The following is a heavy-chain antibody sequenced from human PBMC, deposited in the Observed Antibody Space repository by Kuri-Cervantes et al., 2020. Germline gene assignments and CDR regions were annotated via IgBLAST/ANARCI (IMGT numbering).Heavy chain of an antibody. Sequence: ASVKVSCKASGCTFTSYAMHWVRQAPGQRLEWMGWISAYNGNTNYAQNLQGRVTMTTDTSTSTAYMELRSLRSDDTAVYYCARDSIVSGGAVPFDYWGQGTLVTVSS. J-gene: IGHJ4*02. CDR2: ISAYNGNT. CDR3: ARDSIVSGGAVPFDY. V-gene: IGHV1-18*01. D-gene: IGHD3-16*01. CDR1: GCTFTSYA.